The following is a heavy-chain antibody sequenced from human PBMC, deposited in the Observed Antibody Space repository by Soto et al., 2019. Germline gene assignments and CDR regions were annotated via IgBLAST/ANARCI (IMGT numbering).Heavy chain of an antibody. J-gene: IGHJ4*02. V-gene: IGHV1-8*01. CDR2: MNPNSGNT. CDR3: ARDERFKSMIVVVTDPFDY. CDR1: GYTFTSYD. Sequence: GASVKVSCKASGYTFTSYDINWVRQATGQGIEWMGWMNPNSGNTGYAQKFQGRVTMTRDTSITTAYMELSSLRSEDTAVYYCARDERFKSMIVVVTDPFDYWGQGTLVTVSS. D-gene: IGHD3-22*01.